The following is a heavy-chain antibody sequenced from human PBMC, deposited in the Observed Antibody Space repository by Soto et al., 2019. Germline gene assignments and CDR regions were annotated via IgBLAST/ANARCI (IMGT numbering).Heavy chain of an antibody. J-gene: IGHJ3*02. CDR3: AREGSGWHAFDI. V-gene: IGHV3-74*01. D-gene: IGHD6-19*01. CDR2: INSDGSST. Sequence: GGSLRLSCAASGFTFSSYWMHWVRQAPGKGLVWVSRINSDGSSTSYADSVKGRFTISRDNAKNTLYLQMNSLRAEDTAVYYCAREGSGWHAFDIWGQGTMVTVSS. CDR1: GFTFSSYW.